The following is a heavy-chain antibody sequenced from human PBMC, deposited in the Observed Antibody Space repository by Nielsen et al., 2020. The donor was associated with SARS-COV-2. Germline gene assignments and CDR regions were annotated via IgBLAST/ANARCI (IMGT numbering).Heavy chain of an antibody. CDR1: GFTFSSYG. Sequence: GESLKISCTVSGFTFSSYGMHWVRRAPGRGPEWVAVISYDGSNSYYADSVKGRFTISRDNSKNTLYLQMNSLRGEDTAVYYCARDSIGDNWYFDLWGRGTLVTVSS. CDR2: ISYDGSNS. J-gene: IGHJ2*01. V-gene: IGHV3-30*03. CDR3: ARDSIGDNWYFDL. D-gene: IGHD3-10*01.